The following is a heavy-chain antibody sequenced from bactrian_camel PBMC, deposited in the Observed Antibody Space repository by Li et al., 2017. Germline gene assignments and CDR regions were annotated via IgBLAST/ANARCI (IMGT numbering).Heavy chain of an antibody. CDR3: AVMYGDIWGDY. V-gene: IGHV3S6*01. D-gene: IGHD3*01. CDR1: GFTFSSTW. CDR2: ISNGGKT. Sequence: HVQLVESGGGLVQPGGSLRLSCAASGFTFSSTWMNWVRLAPGKGFEWVSGISNGGKTYYADSVKGRFTISRDNAKNTVYLQLNSLRTDDTAMYYCAVMYGDIWGDYWGQGTQVTVS. J-gene: IGHJ4*01.